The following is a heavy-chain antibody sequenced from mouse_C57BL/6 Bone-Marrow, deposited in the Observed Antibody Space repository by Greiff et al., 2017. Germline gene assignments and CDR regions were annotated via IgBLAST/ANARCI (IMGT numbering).Heavy chain of an antibody. Sequence: EVQLQESGAELVRPGASVKLSCTASGFNINDDYMHWVKQRPEQGLEWIGWIDPENGDTAYDSKFQGKATITADTSSNTAYLQLSSLTSEDTAVXYCTTFAYDYGGPHYWYFDVWGTGTTVTVSS. D-gene: IGHD2-4*01. CDR2: IDPENGDT. J-gene: IGHJ1*03. CDR3: TTFAYDYGGPHYWYFDV. CDR1: GFNINDDY. V-gene: IGHV14-4*01.